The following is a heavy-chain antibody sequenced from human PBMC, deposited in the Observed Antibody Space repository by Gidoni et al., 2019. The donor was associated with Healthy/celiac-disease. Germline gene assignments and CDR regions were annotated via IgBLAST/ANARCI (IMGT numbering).Heavy chain of an antibody. CDR1: GFTVRSNY. V-gene: IGHV3-66*02. CDR2: IYSGGST. D-gene: IGHD3-22*01. CDR3: ARDDSSGYPNWYFDL. Sequence: EVQLVESGGGLVQPGGSLRLSCAASGFTVRSNYMSWVRQAPGKGLEWVSVIYSGGSTYYADSVKGRFTISRDNSKNTLYLQMNSLRAEDTAVYYCARDDSSGYPNWYFDLWGRGTLVTVSS. J-gene: IGHJ2*01.